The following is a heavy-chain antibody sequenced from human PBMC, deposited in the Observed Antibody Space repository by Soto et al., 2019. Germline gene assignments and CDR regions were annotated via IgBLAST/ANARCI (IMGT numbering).Heavy chain of an antibody. Sequence: QVQLVESGGGVVQPGRSLRLSCAASGFTFSTYPMHWVRQAPGKGLEWVAVISFDGNSKFYTDSVKGRFTISRDNSKNTLYLQMDSLRPEDTAVYYCATDPNTTGGRNWAANWFESWGQGTLVTVSS. CDR2: ISFDGNSK. J-gene: IGHJ5*01. D-gene: IGHD7-27*01. CDR1: GFTFSTYP. V-gene: IGHV3-30-3*01. CDR3: ATDPNTTGGRNWAANWFES.